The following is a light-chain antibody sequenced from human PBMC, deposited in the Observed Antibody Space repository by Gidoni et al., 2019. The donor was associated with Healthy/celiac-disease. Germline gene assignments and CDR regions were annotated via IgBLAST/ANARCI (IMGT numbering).Light chain of an antibody. CDR1: QGISSA. CDR2: DAS. V-gene: IGKV1D-13*01. Sequence: IQLPQYPSSLSASVGDRVTITCRASQGISSALAWYQQQPGKAPKLLIYDASSLESGVPSRFSGSGSGTDFTLTISSLQPEDFATYYCQQFNNYPHTFGPGTKVEIK. CDR3: QQFNNYPHT. J-gene: IGKJ3*01.